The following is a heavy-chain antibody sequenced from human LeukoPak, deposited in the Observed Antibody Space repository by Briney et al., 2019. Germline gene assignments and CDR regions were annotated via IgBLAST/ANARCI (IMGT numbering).Heavy chain of an antibody. D-gene: IGHD2-15*01. V-gene: IGHV4-4*07. J-gene: IGHJ3*02. CDR3: ARGRYCSADICSGGDAFDI. CDR2: IYPRGSA. CDR1: GGSISTYY. Sequence: SETLSLTCTVSGGSISTYYWSWIRQPAGKGLEWIGRIYPRGSANYNPSLKSRVTMSVDTSKNQFSLKLTSVTAADTAVYYCARGRYCSADICSGGDAFDIWGQGTMVSVSS.